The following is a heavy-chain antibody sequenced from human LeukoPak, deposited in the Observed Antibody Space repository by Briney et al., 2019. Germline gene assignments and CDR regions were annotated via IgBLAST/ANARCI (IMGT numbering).Heavy chain of an antibody. CDR2: IHTSGST. V-gene: IGHV4-4*07. Sequence: SETLSLTCSVSGGSISSYYWSWIRQPAGKGLEWIGRIHTSGSTNYNPSLKSRVTISVDTSKNQFSLKLSSVTAADTAVYYCARVPLPEYYDSSGYYSNWFDPWGQGTLVTVSS. D-gene: IGHD3-22*01. CDR3: ARVPLPEYYDSSGYYSNWFDP. J-gene: IGHJ5*02. CDR1: GGSISSYY.